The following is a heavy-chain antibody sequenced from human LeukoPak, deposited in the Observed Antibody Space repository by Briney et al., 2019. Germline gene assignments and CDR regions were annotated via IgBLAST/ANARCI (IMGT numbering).Heavy chain of an antibody. Sequence: SETLSLTCTVSGGSISSYYWSWIRQPPGKGLEWIGYIYYSGSTNYNPSLKSRVTISVDTSKNQFSLKLSSVTAADTAVYYCASFWELPEYAFDIWGQGTMVTVSS. V-gene: IGHV4-59*12. D-gene: IGHD1-26*01. CDR1: GGSISSYY. CDR3: ASFWELPEYAFDI. J-gene: IGHJ3*02. CDR2: IYYSGST.